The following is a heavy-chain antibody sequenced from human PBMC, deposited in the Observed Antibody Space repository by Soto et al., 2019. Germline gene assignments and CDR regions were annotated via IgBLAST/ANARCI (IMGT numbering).Heavy chain of an antibody. CDR2: IKGDGSET. Sequence: SGGSLRLSCAASGFSLSYYYMSWVRQAPGKGLEWVGNIKGDGSETHYVDSMEGRFTISRDNAENSVYLQMNSLRAEDTAVYYCARGHYGMDVWGQGTTVTVSS. CDR1: GFSLSYYY. J-gene: IGHJ6*02. CDR3: ARGHYGMDV. V-gene: IGHV3-7*03.